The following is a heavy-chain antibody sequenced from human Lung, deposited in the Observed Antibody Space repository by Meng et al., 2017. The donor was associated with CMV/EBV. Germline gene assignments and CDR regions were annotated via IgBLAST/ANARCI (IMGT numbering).Heavy chain of an antibody. D-gene: IGHD3-10*01. CDR3: ARDRTAGLWFGELVYGPDLGY. CDR2: ISYDGSNK. CDR1: GFTFSSYA. Sequence: GGSLRLXCAASGFTFSSYAMHWVRQAPGKGLEWVAVISYDGSNKYYADSVKGRFTISRDNSKNTLYLQMNSLRAEDTAVYYCARDRTAGLWFGELVYGPDLGYWXPGNXVNGAS. J-gene: IGHJ4*02. V-gene: IGHV3-30*04.